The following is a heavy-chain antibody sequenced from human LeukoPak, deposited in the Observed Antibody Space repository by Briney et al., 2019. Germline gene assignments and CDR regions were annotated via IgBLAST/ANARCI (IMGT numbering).Heavy chain of an antibody. CDR2: ISYDGSNK. D-gene: IGHD6-6*01. CDR3: AKDFSSSSDYYGMDV. V-gene: IGHV3-30*18. CDR1: GFTFSSYG. J-gene: IGHJ6*02. Sequence: GGSLRLSCAASGFTFSSYGMHWVRQAPGKGLEWVAVISYDGSNKYYADSVKGRFTISRDNSKNTLYLQMNSLRAEDTAVYYCAKDFSSSSDYYGMDVWGQGTTVTVSS.